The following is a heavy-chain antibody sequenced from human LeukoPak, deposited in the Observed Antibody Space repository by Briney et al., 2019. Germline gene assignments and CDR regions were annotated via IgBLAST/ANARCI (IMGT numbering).Heavy chain of an antibody. V-gene: IGHV3-30*04. J-gene: IGHJ4*02. Sequence: GGSLRLSCVTSEFTFSTYAFHWVRQAPGKGLEWVATMSFDVNNKYYADSVRGRFTISRDNSKNTLYLQMNSLRAEDTAVYYCAKDQDIAAADYYFDYWGQGTLVTVSS. CDR1: EFTFSTYA. CDR2: MSFDVNNK. CDR3: AKDQDIAAADYYFDY. D-gene: IGHD6-13*01.